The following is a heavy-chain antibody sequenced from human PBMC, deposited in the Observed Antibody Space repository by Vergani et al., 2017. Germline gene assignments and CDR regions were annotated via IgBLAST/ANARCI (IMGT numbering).Heavy chain of an antibody. Sequence: QVQLQESGPRLVKPLQTLSLTCTVSGGSISSGDYYWRWIRQSPGKALEWIGYISNSGSTFFNPSLKSRVTLSVDTSQNRFSLRLTSVTAADTAVYFCARYYGSGTRGDYFDPWGQGSLVTVSS. J-gene: IGHJ5*02. CDR1: GGSISSGDYY. CDR2: ISNSGST. CDR3: ARYYGSGTRGDYFDP. V-gene: IGHV4-30-4*08. D-gene: IGHD3-10*01.